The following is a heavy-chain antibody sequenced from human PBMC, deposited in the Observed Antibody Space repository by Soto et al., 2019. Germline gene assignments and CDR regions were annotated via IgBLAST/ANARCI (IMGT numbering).Heavy chain of an antibody. V-gene: IGHV4-61*01. D-gene: IGHD2-2*01. CDR2: IYYSGST. Sequence: PSETLSLTCTVSGGSVSSGSYYWSWIRQPPGKGLEWIGYIYYSGSTNYNPSLKSRVTISVDTSKNQFSLKLSSVTAADTAVYYCARGWRYCSSTSCYLGYYGMDVWGQGTTVTVSS. CDR1: GGSVSSGSYY. CDR3: ARGWRYCSSTSCYLGYYGMDV. J-gene: IGHJ6*02.